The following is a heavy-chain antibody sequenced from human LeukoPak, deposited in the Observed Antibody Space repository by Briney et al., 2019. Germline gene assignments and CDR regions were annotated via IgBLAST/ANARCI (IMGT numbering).Heavy chain of an antibody. V-gene: IGHV3-30*18. J-gene: IGHJ4*02. CDR3: AKEVGRNDYGDYFDY. CDR1: GFTFSRFW. D-gene: IGHD4-17*01. CDR2: ISYDESNE. Sequence: HPGGSLRLSCAASGFTFSRFWMNWVRQAPGKGLEWVAVISYDESNEYYADSVKGRFTISRDNSKNTLYLQMNSLRAEDTAVYFCAKEVGRNDYGDYFDYWGQGTLVTVSP.